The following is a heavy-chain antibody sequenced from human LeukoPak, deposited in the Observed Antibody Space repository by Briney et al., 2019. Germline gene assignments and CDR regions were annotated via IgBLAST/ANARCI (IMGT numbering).Heavy chain of an antibody. J-gene: IGHJ4*02. CDR3: ARDATYCTNGVCYTRFDY. D-gene: IGHD2-8*01. Sequence: GGSLRLSCAASGFTFTSHWMSWVRQAPGKGLEWVARMNLDGSEKYYVDSVKGRFTISRDNAKTPLYLEMNSLRAEGTAVYYCARDATYCTNGVCYTRFDYWGQGTLVTVSS. CDR1: GFTFTSHW. CDR2: MNLDGSEK. V-gene: IGHV3-7*01.